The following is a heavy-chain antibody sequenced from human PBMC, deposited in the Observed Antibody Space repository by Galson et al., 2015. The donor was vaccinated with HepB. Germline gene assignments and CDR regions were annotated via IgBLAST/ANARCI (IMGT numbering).Heavy chain of an antibody. CDR1: GFTFSSYG. CDR3: AKDDAIFGVVITYLGALNYYYYGMDV. Sequence: SLRLSCAASGFTFSSYGMHWVRQAPGKGLEWVAVISYDGSNKYYADSVKGRFTISRDNSKNTLYLQMNSLRAEDTAVYYCAKDDAIFGVVITYLGALNYYYYGMDVWGQGTTVTVSS. J-gene: IGHJ6*02. CDR2: ISYDGSNK. V-gene: IGHV3-30*18. D-gene: IGHD3-3*01.